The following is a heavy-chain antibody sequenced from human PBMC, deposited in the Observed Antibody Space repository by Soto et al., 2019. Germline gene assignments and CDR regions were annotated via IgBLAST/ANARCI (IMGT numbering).Heavy chain of an antibody. D-gene: IGHD4-17*01. J-gene: IGHJ5*02. CDR1: GDSIYNTVFF. CDR3: ARHLSGDYPNSNWFDP. CDR2: ISSSGKT. Sequence: QVHLQESGPGLVKPSQTLSLTCSVSGDSIYNTVFFWNWIRPHPEKGLAWIGYISSSGKTYYNPSLKSRVTMSLDTSRNQFSLNLTSVTAADTAVYFCARHLSGDYPNSNWFDPWGQGTLVTVSS. V-gene: IGHV4-31*03.